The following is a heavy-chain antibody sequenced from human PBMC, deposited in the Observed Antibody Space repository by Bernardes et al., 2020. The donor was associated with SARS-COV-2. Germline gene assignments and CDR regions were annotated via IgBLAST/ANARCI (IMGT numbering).Heavy chain of an antibody. CDR2: FHTGQGT. CDR1: GASLNSGNYY. D-gene: IGHD4-17*01. Sequence: SETLSLTCTVSGASLNSGNYYWSWIRQPAGKGLEYIGRFHTGQGTRYNPSLASRVTISIDTSKIQFSLELNSVTAADTAVYYCALTSVVPWAFDVWGPGTMVTVSS. V-gene: IGHV4-61*02. CDR3: ALTSVVPWAFDV. J-gene: IGHJ3*01.